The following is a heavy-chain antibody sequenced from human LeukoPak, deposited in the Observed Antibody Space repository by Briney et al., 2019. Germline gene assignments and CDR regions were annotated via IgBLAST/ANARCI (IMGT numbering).Heavy chain of an antibody. D-gene: IGHD5-24*01. CDR2: IYYSGST. V-gene: IGHV4-59*01. CDR3: ARGGGRWLQLGLDY. J-gene: IGHJ4*02. Sequence: KSSETLSLTCTVSGGSISSYYWSWIRQPPGKGLEWIGYIYYSGSTNYNPSLKSRVTISVDTSKNQFSLKLSSVTAADTAVYYCARGGGRWLQLGLDYWGRGTLVTVSS. CDR1: GGSISSYY.